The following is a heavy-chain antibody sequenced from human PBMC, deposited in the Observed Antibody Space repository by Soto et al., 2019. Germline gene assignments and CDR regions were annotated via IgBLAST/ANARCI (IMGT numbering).Heavy chain of an antibody. J-gene: IGHJ4*02. CDR1: GFTFDDYA. CDR2: LTWNGEVL. D-gene: IGHD3-22*01. Sequence: GGSLRLSCVASGFTFDDYAIHWVRQTPGKGLEWVSGLTWNGEVLGYADSVKGRFTISRDNAKNSLYLQMNSLRPEDTALYYCVKDSESSGYLTHLDYWGQGTLVTVSS. V-gene: IGHV3-9*01. CDR3: VKDSESSGYLTHLDY.